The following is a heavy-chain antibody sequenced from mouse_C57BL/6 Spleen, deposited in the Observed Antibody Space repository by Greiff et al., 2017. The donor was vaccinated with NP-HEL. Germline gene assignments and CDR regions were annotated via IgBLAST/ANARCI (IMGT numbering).Heavy chain of an antibody. Sequence: EVQLQQSGPELVKPGASVKISCKASGYTFTDYYMNWVKQSHGKSLEWIGEINPKNGGTRYNEKFKGKATLTVDKYSRTAYMGLRSLTSEDSAVYYCARGIHFFFVYDDAGYFDYWGHGTTLTVSS. CDR1: GYTFTDYY. J-gene: IGHJ2*01. CDR2: INPKNGGT. V-gene: IGHV1-26*01. D-gene: IGHD2-12*01. CDR3: ARGIHFFFVYDDAGYFDY.